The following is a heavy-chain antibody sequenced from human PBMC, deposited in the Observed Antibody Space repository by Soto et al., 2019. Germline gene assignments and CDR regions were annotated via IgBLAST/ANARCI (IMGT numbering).Heavy chain of an antibody. D-gene: IGHD4-4*01. CDR1: GFTFSSYG. Sequence: QVQLVESGGGVVQSGRSLRLSCAASGFTFSSYGMHWVRQAPGKGLEWVAVIWYDGSNKYYGKSVKGRFTIFRDNSKNTVYLQMNSLTAEDTAVYYCGRDRNSNPNYYYYYMDVWGKGTTVTVSS. V-gene: IGHV3-33*01. CDR2: IWYDGSNK. J-gene: IGHJ6*03. CDR3: GRDRNSNPNYYYYYMDV.